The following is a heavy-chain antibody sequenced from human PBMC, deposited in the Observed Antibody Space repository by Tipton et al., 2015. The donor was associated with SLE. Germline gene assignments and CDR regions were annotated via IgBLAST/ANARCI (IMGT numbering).Heavy chain of an antibody. J-gene: IGHJ5*02. CDR2: IYSGGST. V-gene: IGHV3-53*01. D-gene: IGHD1-26*01. CDR1: GFTVSSNY. CDR3: VRIPNSAGWPNWLDP. Sequence: SLRLSCAASGFTVSSNYMSWVRQAPGKGLEWVSVIYSGGSTYYADSVKGRFTISRDNAKKSLYLQMNSLRVEDTGVYYCVRIPNSAGWPNWLDPWGLGTLVTVSS.